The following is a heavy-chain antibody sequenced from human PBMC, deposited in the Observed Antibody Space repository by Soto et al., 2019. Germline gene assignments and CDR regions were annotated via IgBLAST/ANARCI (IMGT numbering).Heavy chain of an antibody. CDR2: VIPMFLKS. J-gene: IGHJ4*02. V-gene: IGHV1-69*06. CDR3: ARANSGDDDEFDY. CDR1: GGTFDSYA. Sequence: QVQLVQSGAEVKKPGSSVKVSCKASGGTFDSYAISWVRQAPGQGLEWMGGVIPMFLKSNYAQKFQGRVTITADKSTNTVYMEMNSLKSEDTAVYYCARANSGDDDEFDYWGQGTLVTVSS. D-gene: IGHD5-12*01.